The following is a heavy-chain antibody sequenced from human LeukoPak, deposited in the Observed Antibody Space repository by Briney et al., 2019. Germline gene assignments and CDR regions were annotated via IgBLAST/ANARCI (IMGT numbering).Heavy chain of an antibody. V-gene: IGHV3-21*01. CDR2: ISSSSSYI. D-gene: IGHD3-9*01. CDR1: GFTFSSYS. Sequence: GGSLRLSCAASGFTFSSYSMNWVRQAPGKGLEWVSSISSSSSYIYYADSVKGRFTISRDNAKNSLYLQMNSLRAGDTAVYYCARGLVSYYDILTGSPFDYWGQGTLVTVSS. CDR3: ARGLVSYYDILTGSPFDY. J-gene: IGHJ4*02.